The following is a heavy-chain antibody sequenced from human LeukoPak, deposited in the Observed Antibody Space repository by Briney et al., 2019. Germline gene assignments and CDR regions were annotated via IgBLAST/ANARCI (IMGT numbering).Heavy chain of an antibody. Sequence: ASVKVSCKASGYTFTGYYMHSVRQAPGQGLEWMGIINPSGGSTSYAQKFQDRVTMTRDMSTSTVYMELSSLRSEDTAVYYCARGDEYSGSYVFDYWGQGNLVTVSS. CDR2: INPSGGST. J-gene: IGHJ4*02. CDR3: ARGDEYSGSYVFDY. D-gene: IGHD1-26*01. V-gene: IGHV1-46*01. CDR1: GYTFTGYY.